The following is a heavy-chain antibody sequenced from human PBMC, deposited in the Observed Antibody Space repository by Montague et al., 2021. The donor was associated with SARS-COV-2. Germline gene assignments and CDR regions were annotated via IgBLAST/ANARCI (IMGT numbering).Heavy chain of an antibody. D-gene: IGHD3-9*01. V-gene: IGHV3-30-3*01. CDR3: ARDSREYDILTGYYPFSSLQHATFSRDGMDV. CDR1: GFTFSSYA. J-gene: IGHJ6*02. Sequence: SLRLSCAASGFTFSSYAMHWVRQAPGKGLEWVAVISYDGGNKYYADSVKGRFTISRDNSKNTLYLQMNSLRAEDTAVYYCARDSREYDILTGYYPFSSLQHATFSRDGMDVWGQGTTVTVSS. CDR2: ISYDGGNK.